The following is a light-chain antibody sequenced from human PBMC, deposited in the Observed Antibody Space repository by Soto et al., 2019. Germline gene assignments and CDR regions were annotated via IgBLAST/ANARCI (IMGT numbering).Light chain of an antibody. CDR3: QQYYRWPQT. CDR2: GES. CDR1: QSVSSN. V-gene: IGKV3-15*01. Sequence: EIVMTQSPATLSVSPGDSATLSCRASQSVSSNLAWYQQKTGQAPRILIYGESTRATGIPDRFSGSGSGTELTLTISRLQSEDFAVYYCQQYYRWPQTXGQGTKVDIK. J-gene: IGKJ1*01.